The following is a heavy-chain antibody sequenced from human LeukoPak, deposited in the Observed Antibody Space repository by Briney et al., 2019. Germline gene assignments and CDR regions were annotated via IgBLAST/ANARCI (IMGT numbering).Heavy chain of an antibody. CDR3: ARGRRRSGWPFDY. V-gene: IGHV4-59*01. CDR2: IYYSGST. D-gene: IGHD6-19*01. J-gene: IGHJ4*02. Sequence: SETLSLTCTVSGGSISSYYWSWIRQPPGKGLEWIGYIYYSGSTNYNPSLKSRVTISVDMSKNQFSLKLSSVTAADTAVYYCARGRRRSGWPFDYWGQGTLVTVSS. CDR1: GGSISSYY.